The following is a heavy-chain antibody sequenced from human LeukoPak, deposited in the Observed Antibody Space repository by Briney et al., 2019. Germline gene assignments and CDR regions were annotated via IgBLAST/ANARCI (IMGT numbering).Heavy chain of an antibody. CDR3: ARGPSVGAHFDY. V-gene: IGHV4-4*02. J-gene: IGHJ4*02. CDR1: GGSISGTNW. Sequence: SGTLSLTCGVSGGSISGTNWWSWVRQPPGKGLEWIGEIYHQGATNYNPSLKGRVTLSVDKSKNQFSLKLTSVTAADTAVYYCARGPSVGAHFDYWGQGTLVTVSS. CDR2: IYHQGAT. D-gene: IGHD1-26*01.